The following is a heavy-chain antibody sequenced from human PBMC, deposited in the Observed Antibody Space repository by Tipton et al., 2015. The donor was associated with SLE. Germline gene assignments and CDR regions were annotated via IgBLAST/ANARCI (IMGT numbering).Heavy chain of an antibody. CDR2: MYYSGST. Sequence: TLSLTCTVSGGSISSSSYYWDWIRQPPGKGLEWIGSMYYSGSTYYNPSLKSRVTISIDTSKNQFSLKLSSMTAADTAVYYCARTLAAQIDYWGQGTLVTVSS. CDR1: GGSISSSSYY. J-gene: IGHJ4*02. D-gene: IGHD6-6*01. V-gene: IGHV4-39*01. CDR3: ARTLAAQIDY.